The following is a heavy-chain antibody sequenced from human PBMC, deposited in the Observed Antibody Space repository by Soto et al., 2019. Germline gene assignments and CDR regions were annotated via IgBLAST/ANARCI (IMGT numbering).Heavy chain of an antibody. CDR1: GFTFGNYN. CDR3: ARDCGSGSGMDV. Sequence: GGSLRLSCAASGFTFGNYNMNWGRQAPGKGLEWLSYISGASGTIYYADSMQGRFTISRDNAKNSLYLQMNSLRAEDTAMYYCARDCGSGSGMDVWGQGTTVTVAS. J-gene: IGHJ6*02. D-gene: IGHD2-21*01. CDR2: ISGASGTI. V-gene: IGHV3-48*01.